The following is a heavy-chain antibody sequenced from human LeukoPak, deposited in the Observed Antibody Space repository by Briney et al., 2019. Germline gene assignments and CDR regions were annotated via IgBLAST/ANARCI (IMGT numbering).Heavy chain of an antibody. J-gene: IGHJ5*02. CDR1: GGTFSSYA. CDR3: ARDMAVTRNNWFDP. CDR2: IIPIFGTA. Sequence: EASVKVSCKASGGTFSSYAISWVRQAPGQGLEWMGGIIPIFGTANYAQEFQGRVTITADESTSTAYMELSSLRSEDTAVYYCARDMAVTRNNWFDPWGQGTLVTVSS. D-gene: IGHD4-11*01. V-gene: IGHV1-69*01.